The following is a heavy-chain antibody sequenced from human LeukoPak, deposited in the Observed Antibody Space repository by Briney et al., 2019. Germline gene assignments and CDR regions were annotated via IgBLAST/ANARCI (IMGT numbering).Heavy chain of an antibody. CDR3: ARDGSPPRTYFYDSSGYHAF. CDR2: IYADGST. D-gene: IGHD3-22*01. V-gene: IGHV3-53*01. J-gene: IGHJ4*02. Sequence: GGSLRLSCAVSGFTVSDSYTSWVRQGPGKGLEWVAVIYADGSTYRAESVKGRFSISRHNSRNIVYLQMNSLRAEDTALYYRARDGSPPRTYFYDSSGYHAFWGQGTLVTVSS. CDR1: GFTVSDSY.